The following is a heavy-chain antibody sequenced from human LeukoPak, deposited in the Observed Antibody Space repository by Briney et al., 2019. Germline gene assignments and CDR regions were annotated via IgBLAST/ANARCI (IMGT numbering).Heavy chain of an antibody. Sequence: GASVTVSCKASGYTFTSYGISWVRQAPGQGLEWMGWINPNSGGTNYAQKFQGRVTMTRDTSISTAYMELSRLRSDDTAVYYCARDGKGGHSGSYYYWGQGTLVTVSS. CDR1: GYTFTSYG. CDR2: INPNSGGT. J-gene: IGHJ4*02. CDR3: ARDGKGGHSGSYYY. D-gene: IGHD1-26*01. V-gene: IGHV1-2*02.